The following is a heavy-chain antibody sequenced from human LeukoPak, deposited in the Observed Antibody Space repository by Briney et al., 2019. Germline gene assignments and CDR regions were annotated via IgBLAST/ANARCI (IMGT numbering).Heavy chain of an antibody. Sequence: SETLSLTCTVSGGSISSYYWGWIRQPPGKGLEWIGSTYYSGSTYYNPSLKSRVTISVDTSKNQFSLKLSSVTAADTAVHYCARGLYEEQLVLDYWGQGTLVTVSS. CDR3: ARGLYEEQLVLDY. V-gene: IGHV4-39*01. D-gene: IGHD6-6*01. CDR1: GGSISSYY. J-gene: IGHJ4*02. CDR2: TYYSGST.